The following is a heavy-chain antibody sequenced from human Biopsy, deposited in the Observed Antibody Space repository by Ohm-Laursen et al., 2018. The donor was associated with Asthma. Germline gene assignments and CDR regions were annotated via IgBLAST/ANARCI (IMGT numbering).Heavy chain of an antibody. Sequence: SLRLSCAASGFTFSSYGMYWVRQAPGKGLEWVAVISYDGSNKYYADSVKGRFTISRDNSKNTLYLQMNSLRAEDTAVYYCAKDTEGRYDFWSGLSYNCYGMEVWGQGTTVTVSS. CDR1: GFTFSSYG. V-gene: IGHV3-30*18. CDR3: AKDTEGRYDFWSGLSYNCYGMEV. D-gene: IGHD3-3*01. CDR2: ISYDGSNK. J-gene: IGHJ6*02.